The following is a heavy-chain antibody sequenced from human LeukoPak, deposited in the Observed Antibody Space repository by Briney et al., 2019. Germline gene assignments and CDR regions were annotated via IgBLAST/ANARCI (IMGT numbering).Heavy chain of an antibody. CDR3: ARVTTGPPWIQLWFHAFDI. J-gene: IGHJ3*02. V-gene: IGHV4-59*01. CDR1: GGSISSYY. CDR2: IYYSGST. D-gene: IGHD5-18*01. Sequence: PSETLSLTCTVSGGSISSYYWSWIRQPPGKGLEWIGYIYYSGSTNYNPSLKSRVTISVDTSKNQFSLKLSSVTAADTAVYYCARVTTGPPWIQLWFHAFDIWGQGTMVTVSS.